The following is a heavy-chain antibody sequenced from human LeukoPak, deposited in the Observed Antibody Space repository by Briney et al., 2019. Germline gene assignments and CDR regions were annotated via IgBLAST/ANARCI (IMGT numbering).Heavy chain of an antibody. D-gene: IGHD3-16*01. V-gene: IGHV3-23*01. CDR1: GFTFSSYG. Sequence: GGSLRLSCAASGFTFSSYGMSWVRQAPGKGLEWVSAISGSGGSTYYADSVKGRFTISRDNSKNTVSLQMNSLRGDDTSVYYCAKDGAWGRYKDWGQGTLVTVSS. CDR2: ISGSGGST. J-gene: IGHJ1*01. CDR3: AKDGAWGRYKD.